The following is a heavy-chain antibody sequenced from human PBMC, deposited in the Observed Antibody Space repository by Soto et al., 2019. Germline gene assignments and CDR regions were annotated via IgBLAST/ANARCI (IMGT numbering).Heavy chain of an antibody. Sequence: HGESLKISCKGSGYSFTSYWISWVRQMPGKGLEWMGRIDPSDSYTNYSPSFQGQVTISADKSISTAYLQWSSLKASDTAIYYCASWIYNVNYYFDYWGQGTLVTVSS. CDR2: IDPSDSYT. J-gene: IGHJ4*02. CDR1: GYSFTSYW. V-gene: IGHV5-10-1*04. D-gene: IGHD3-10*01. CDR3: ASWIYNVNYYFDY.